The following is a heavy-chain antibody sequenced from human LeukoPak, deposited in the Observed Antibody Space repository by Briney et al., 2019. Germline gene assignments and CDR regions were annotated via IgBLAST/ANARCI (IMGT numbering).Heavy chain of an antibody. Sequence: PGGSLRLSCAASGFTVSNNYMSWIRQPPGKGLEWIGEINHSGSTKYNPSLKSRLTISVDTSKNQLSLKLSSVTAADTAVYYCARAYYYGGSCFYFDYWGQGALVTVSS. D-gene: IGHD3-22*01. CDR1: GFTVSNNY. CDR3: ARAYYYGGSCFYFDY. V-gene: IGHV4-34*01. J-gene: IGHJ4*02. CDR2: INHSGST.